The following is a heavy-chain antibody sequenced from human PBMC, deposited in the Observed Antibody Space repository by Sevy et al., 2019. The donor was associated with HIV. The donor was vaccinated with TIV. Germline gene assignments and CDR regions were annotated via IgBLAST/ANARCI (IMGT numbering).Heavy chain of an antibody. CDR2: IKNENEGGTT. Sequence: GGSLRLSCAASGFPFSDAWMNWVRQVPGKGLEWVGLIKNENEGGTTDYAEPVKGRSIISRDDSKNTLYLQMSSLKTEDTAVYYCASVLVTGSTWVRAFDLWGQGTMVTVSS. CDR1: GFPFSDAW. CDR3: ASVLVTGSTWVRAFDL. V-gene: IGHV3-15*01. J-gene: IGHJ3*01. D-gene: IGHD1-7*01.